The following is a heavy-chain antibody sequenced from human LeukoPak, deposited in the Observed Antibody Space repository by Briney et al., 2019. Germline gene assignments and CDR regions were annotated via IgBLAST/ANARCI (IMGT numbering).Heavy chain of an antibody. Sequence: SETLSLTCAVSGGSISSSNWWSWVRQPPGKGLEWIGEIYHSGSTNYNPSLKSRVTISVDTSKNQFSLKLSSVTAADTAVYYCARAPGYDSSGYSLYYYYGMDVWGQGTTVTVSS. CDR1: GGSISSSNW. V-gene: IGHV4-4*02. J-gene: IGHJ6*02. CDR3: ARAPGYDSSGYSLYYYYGMDV. CDR2: IYHSGST. D-gene: IGHD3-22*01.